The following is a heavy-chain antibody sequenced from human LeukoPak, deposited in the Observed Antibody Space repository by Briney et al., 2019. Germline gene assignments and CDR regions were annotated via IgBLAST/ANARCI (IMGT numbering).Heavy chain of an antibody. CDR2: IYYSGST. Sequence: SETLSLTCTVSGGSVSSGIYYWSWIRQPPGKGLEWIGYIYYSGSTNYNPSLKSRVTISVDTSKNQFSLKLSSVTAADTAVFYCARHGYSHAYFDYWGQGTMVAVST. V-gene: IGHV4-61*01. CDR1: GGSVSSGIYY. D-gene: IGHD5-18*01. J-gene: IGHJ4*02. CDR3: ARHGYSHAYFDY.